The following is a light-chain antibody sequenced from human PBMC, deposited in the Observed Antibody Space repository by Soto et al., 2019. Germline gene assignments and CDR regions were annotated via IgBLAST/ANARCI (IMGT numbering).Light chain of an antibody. Sequence: DVQMTQSPSTLSASVGDRVTITCRASQNINSDLAWYQQKPGKAPQVLIYRASSLESGVPSRFSGSGSGTEFTLTITSLQPDDFATYYCQQHNNYWTFGHGTRVDFK. V-gene: IGKV1-5*03. CDR3: QQHNNYWT. J-gene: IGKJ1*01. CDR2: RAS. CDR1: QNINSD.